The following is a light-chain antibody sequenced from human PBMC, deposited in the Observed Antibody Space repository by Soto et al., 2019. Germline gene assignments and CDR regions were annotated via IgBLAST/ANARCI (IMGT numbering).Light chain of an antibody. Sequence: QSVLTQPASVSGSPGQSITISCTGTRSDIGAYNFVSLYQQHPGEVPKLILYDVNVRPSGVSNRFSGSKSGNTASLTISGLQAEDEADYYCTSWTTSTTMIFGGGTKVTVL. CDR2: DVN. CDR1: RSDIGAYNF. J-gene: IGLJ2*01. CDR3: TSWTTSTTMI. V-gene: IGLV2-14*03.